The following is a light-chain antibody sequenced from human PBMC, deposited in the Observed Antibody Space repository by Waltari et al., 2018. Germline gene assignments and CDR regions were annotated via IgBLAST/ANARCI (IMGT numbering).Light chain of an antibody. Sequence: DIQMTQSPSTLSASVGDRVAITCRASPGVNSWLAWYQPKPGKAPKFLIYKASILESGVPSRFSGSGSGTEFTLTISNLQPDDLATYYCQQYNRYSTFGQGTKVELK. CDR3: QQYNRYST. CDR1: PGVNSW. V-gene: IGKV1-5*03. CDR2: KAS. J-gene: IGKJ1*01.